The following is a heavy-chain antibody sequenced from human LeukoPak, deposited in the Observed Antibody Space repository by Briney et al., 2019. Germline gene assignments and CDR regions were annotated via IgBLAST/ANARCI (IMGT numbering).Heavy chain of an antibody. V-gene: IGHV1-24*01. D-gene: IGHD2-2*02. CDR3: ATDGCSSTSCYTKFDY. CDR1: GYTLTELS. Sequence: ASVKVSCKVSGYTLTELSMHWVRQAPGKGLEWMGGFDPEDGETIYALKFQGRVTMTEDTSTDTAYMELSSLRSEDTAVYYCATDGCSSTSCYTKFDYWGQGTLVTVSS. CDR2: FDPEDGET. J-gene: IGHJ4*02.